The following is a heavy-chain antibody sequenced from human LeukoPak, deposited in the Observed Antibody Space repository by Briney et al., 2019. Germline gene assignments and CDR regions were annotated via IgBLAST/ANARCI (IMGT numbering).Heavy chain of an antibody. Sequence: ASETLSLTCTISGGSIGSYFWSWIRQPPGEGLEWIGFIYYSGSTNYNPSFKSRVTISVDTSKNQVSLQLNSVTAADTAVYFCARGLGYMDVWGKGTTVTVSS. CDR2: IYYSGST. CDR3: ARGLGYMDV. V-gene: IGHV4-59*01. CDR1: GGSIGSYF. D-gene: IGHD5/OR15-5a*01. J-gene: IGHJ6*03.